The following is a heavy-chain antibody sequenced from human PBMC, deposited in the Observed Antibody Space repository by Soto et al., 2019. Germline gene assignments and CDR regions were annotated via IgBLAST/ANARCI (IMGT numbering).Heavy chain of an antibody. CDR1: GGTFSSYA. Sequence: SVKVSCKASGGTFSSYAISWVRQAPGQGLEWMGGIIPIFGTANCAQKFQGRVTITADESTSTAYMELSSLRSEDTAVYYCARDFIRGRGYCSGGSCYRPYYYFDYWGQGTLVTVSS. CDR2: IIPIFGTA. D-gene: IGHD2-15*01. CDR3: ARDFIRGRGYCSGGSCYRPYYYFDY. J-gene: IGHJ4*02. V-gene: IGHV1-69*13.